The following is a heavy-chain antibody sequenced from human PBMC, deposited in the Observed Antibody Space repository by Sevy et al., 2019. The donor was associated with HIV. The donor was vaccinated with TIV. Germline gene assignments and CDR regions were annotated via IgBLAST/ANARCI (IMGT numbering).Heavy chain of an antibody. CDR1: GFTFSSYS. Sequence: GGSLRLSCAASGFTFSSYSMNWVRQAPGKGLEWVSSISSSSSYIYYADSVKGRFTISRDNAKNSLYLQMNSLRAEDTAVYYCARDPGATVTTRVGRFDYWGQGTLVTVSS. CDR2: ISSSSSYI. J-gene: IGHJ4*02. V-gene: IGHV3-21*01. CDR3: ARDPGATVTTRVGRFDY. D-gene: IGHD4-4*01.